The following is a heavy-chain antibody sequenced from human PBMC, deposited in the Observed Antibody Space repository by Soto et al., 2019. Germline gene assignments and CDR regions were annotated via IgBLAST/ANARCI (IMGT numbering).Heavy chain of an antibody. CDR2: IYYSGST. V-gene: IGHV4-59*01. Sequence: QVQLQEPGPGLVKPSETLSLTCTVSGGSISSYYWSWIRQPPGKGLEWIGYIYYSGSTNYNPSLKSRVTISVDTSKNQFSLQLSSVTAADTAVYYCARGLTYYYGSGSLYYYYYGMDVWGQGTTVTVSS. J-gene: IGHJ6*02. CDR3: ARGLTYYYGSGSLYYYYYGMDV. D-gene: IGHD3-10*01. CDR1: GGSISSYY.